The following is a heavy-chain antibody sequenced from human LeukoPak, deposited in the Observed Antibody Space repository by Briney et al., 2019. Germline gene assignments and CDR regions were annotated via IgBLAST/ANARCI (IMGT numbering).Heavy chain of an antibody. J-gene: IGHJ4*02. CDR2: IYFSGST. CDR3: ARVPISTTARGYFDY. Sequence: PSETLSLTCTVSGGSVSSGGYYWSWIRQPPGKGLEWIGYIYFSGSTNYNPSLNSRVTISVDTSKNKFSLKLSSVTAADTAVYYCARVPISTTARGYFDYWGQGTLVTVSS. D-gene: IGHD4-17*01. V-gene: IGHV4-61*08. CDR1: GGSVSSGGYY.